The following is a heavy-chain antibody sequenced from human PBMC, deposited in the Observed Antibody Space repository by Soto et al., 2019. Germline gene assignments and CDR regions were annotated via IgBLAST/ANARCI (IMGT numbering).Heavy chain of an antibody. CDR1: GFTFSSYW. V-gene: IGHV3-7*01. CDR3: ARDHIVGATNFDY. J-gene: IGHJ4*02. Sequence: PGGSLRLSCAASGFTFSSYWMSWVRQAPGKGLEWVANINQDGSEKYYVDSVKGRFTVSRDNAKNSLYLQMNSLRAEDTAVYYCARDHIVGATNFDYWGQGTLVTSPQ. CDR2: INQDGSEK. D-gene: IGHD1-26*01.